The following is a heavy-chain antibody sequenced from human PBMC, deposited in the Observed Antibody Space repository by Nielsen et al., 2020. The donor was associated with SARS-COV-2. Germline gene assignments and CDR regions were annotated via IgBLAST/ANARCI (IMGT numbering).Heavy chain of an antibody. D-gene: IGHD3-10*01. CDR1: GFTFDDYA. Sequence: GGSLRLSCAASGFTFDDYAMHWVRQAPGKGLEWVSLISWDGGSTYYADSVKGRFTISRDNSKNSLYLQMNSLRAEDTALYYCAKDKTRRAYYGSGSYFDYWGQGTLVTVSS. V-gene: IGHV3-43D*03. J-gene: IGHJ4*02. CDR3: AKDKTRRAYYGSGSYFDY. CDR2: ISWDGGST.